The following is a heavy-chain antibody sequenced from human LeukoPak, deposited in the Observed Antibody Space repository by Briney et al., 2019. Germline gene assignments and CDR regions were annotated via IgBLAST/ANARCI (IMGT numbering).Heavy chain of an antibody. Sequence: SETLSLTCTVSGGSISSSSNYWGWIRQPLGKGLEWIGSIYYSGSTYYNPSLKSRVTISVDTSKNQFSLKLSSVTAADTAVYYCAREAVTMVRGVITDYWGQGTLVTVSS. D-gene: IGHD3-10*01. CDR2: IYYSGST. CDR1: GGSISSSSNY. CDR3: AREAVTMVRGVITDY. V-gene: IGHV4-39*02. J-gene: IGHJ4*02.